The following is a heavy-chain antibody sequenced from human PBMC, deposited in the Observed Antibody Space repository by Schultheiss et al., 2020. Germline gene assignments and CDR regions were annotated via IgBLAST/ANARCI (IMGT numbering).Heavy chain of an antibody. Sequence: SLRLSCAASGFTFDDYAMHWVRQAPGKGLEWISYISRIGSTIYYADSVKGRFTISRDNAKNSLYLQMNSLRAEDTALYYCAKEYRYGDYGIDYWGQGTLVTVSS. CDR3: AKEYRYGDYGIDY. J-gene: IGHJ4*02. D-gene: IGHD4-17*01. V-gene: IGHV3-9*01. CDR1: GFTFDDYA. CDR2: ISRIGSTI.